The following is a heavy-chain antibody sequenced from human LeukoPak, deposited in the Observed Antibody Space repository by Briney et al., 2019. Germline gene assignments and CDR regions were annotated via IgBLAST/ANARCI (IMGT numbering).Heavy chain of an antibody. J-gene: IGHJ4*02. CDR3: ARRDDSSGWYHFDY. CDR2: IYPGDSDT. CDR1: GYSFTSYW. V-gene: IGHV5-51*01. D-gene: IGHD6-19*01. Sequence: GESLKICCKCSGYSFTSYWIGGVRPMPGKGVEWMGIIYPGDSDTRYSPSFQGQVNISADNSISTAYVQWRSLKGSDTGMYYCARRDDSSGWYHFDYWGQGTLVSVSS.